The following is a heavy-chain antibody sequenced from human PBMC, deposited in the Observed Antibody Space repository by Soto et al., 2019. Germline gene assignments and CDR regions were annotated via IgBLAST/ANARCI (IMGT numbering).Heavy chain of an antibody. D-gene: IGHD5-12*01. J-gene: IGHJ4*02. V-gene: IGHV1-18*04. CDR2: ISTWNDGK. Sequence: AASVKVSCKPSGYTFTSYGFSWVRQAPGQGPEWMGWISTWNDGKTDAQKFRGRVTMTTDTSTSTAYMELRSLRSDDTAVYYCARLNSDYAVDYWGQGTLVTVSS. CDR1: GYTFTSYG. CDR3: ARLNSDYAVDY.